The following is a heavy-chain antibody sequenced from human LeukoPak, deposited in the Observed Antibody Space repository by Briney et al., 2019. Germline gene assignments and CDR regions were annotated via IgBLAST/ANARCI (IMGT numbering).Heavy chain of an antibody. CDR3: ARGARGSGWRVFDY. CDR2: ISYDGGNK. D-gene: IGHD6-19*01. V-gene: IGHV3-30*04. CDR1: GFTFSSYA. J-gene: IGHJ4*02. Sequence: GGSLRLSCAASGFTFSSYAMHWVRQAPGKGLEWVALISYDGGNKYSADSAKGRFTISRDNSKDTLYLQMNSLRAEDTSVYYCARGARGSGWRVFDYWGQGTLVTVSS.